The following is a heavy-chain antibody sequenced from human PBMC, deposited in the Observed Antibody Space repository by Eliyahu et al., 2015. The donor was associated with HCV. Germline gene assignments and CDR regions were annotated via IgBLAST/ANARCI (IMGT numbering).Heavy chain of an antibody. Sequence: QVQLQESGPGLVKPSETLSLTCTVSGDSISDYYWNWIRQPPGKGLEWIGYIYNSGNTKYNPSLKSRVTISVDTSKNQFSLNLNSVTAADTAVYYCARPGISGTYAFDIWGQGAMVTVSS. J-gene: IGHJ3*02. V-gene: IGHV4-59*08. CDR2: IYNSGNT. CDR3: ARPGISGTYAFDI. D-gene: IGHD1-7*01. CDR1: GDSISDYY.